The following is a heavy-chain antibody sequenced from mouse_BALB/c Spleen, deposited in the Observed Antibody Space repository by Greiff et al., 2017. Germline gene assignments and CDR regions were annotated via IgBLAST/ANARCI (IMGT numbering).Heavy chain of an antibody. J-gene: IGHJ4*01. CDR1: GYTFTSYW. CDR3: TRDYGEYYYAMDY. CDR2: IYPGSGST. V-gene: IGHV1S22*01. Sequence: LQQPGSELVRPGASVKLSCKASGYTFTSYWMHWVKQRPGQGLEWIGNIYPGSGSTNYDEKFKSKATLTVDSSSSTVYMQLSSLTSEDSAVYYCTRDYGEYYYAMDYWGQGTSVTVSS. D-gene: IGHD1-1*02.